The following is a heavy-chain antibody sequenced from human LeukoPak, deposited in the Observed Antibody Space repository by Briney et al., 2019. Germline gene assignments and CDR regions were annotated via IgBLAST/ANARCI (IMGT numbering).Heavy chain of an antibody. CDR2: INHSGST. CDR1: GGSFSGYY. CDR3: ARGRNGLR. D-gene: IGHD3-16*01. Sequence: PSETLSLTCAVYGGSFSGYYWSWIRPPPGKGLEWIGEINHSGSTNYNPSLKSRVTISVDTSKNQFSLKLSSVTAADTAVYYCARGRNGLRWGQGTLVTVSS. V-gene: IGHV4-34*01. J-gene: IGHJ4*02.